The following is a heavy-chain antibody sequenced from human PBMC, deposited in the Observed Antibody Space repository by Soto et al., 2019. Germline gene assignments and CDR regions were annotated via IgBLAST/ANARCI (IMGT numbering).Heavy chain of an antibody. J-gene: IGHJ4*02. CDR1: GGSISSSSYY. D-gene: IGHD5-18*01. CDR3: ARGIKLWSITYYFAY. V-gene: IGHV4-39*01. CDR2: IFYSGST. Sequence: SETLSLTCTVSGGSISSSSYYWGWIRQPPGKGLEWIGSIFYSGSTYYNPSLKSRVTISVDTSKNQFSLKLSSVTAADTAVYYWARGIKLWSITYYFAYWGQGTLVTVS.